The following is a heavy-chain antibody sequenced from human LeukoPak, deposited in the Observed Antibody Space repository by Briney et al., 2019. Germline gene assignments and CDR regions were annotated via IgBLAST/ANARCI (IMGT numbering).Heavy chain of an antibody. CDR3: ARSGSGYLRYYFDY. CDR2: IYSSGST. CDR1: GGSISSSSYY. D-gene: IGHD5-12*01. Sequence: SETLSLTCTVSGGSISSSSYYWGWIRQPPGKGLEWIGSIYSSGSTYYNPSLKSRVTISVDTSKKQFSLKLRSVTAADTAVYYCARSGSGYLRYYFDYWGQGTLVTAPS. V-gene: IGHV4-39*07. J-gene: IGHJ4*02.